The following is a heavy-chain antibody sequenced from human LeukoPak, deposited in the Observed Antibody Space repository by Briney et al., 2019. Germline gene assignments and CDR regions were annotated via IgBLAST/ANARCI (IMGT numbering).Heavy chain of an antibody. CDR1: GFIFNKHA. Sequence: GGSLRLSCAASGFIFNKHAMSWVRQPPGKGLEWVANIKQDGSSKYYVDSVKGRFTISRDNTKNALYLQMNSLRADDTAVYFCARDSTWLLDYWGQGTLITVSS. J-gene: IGHJ4*02. V-gene: IGHV3-7*03. D-gene: IGHD6-19*01. CDR2: IKQDGSSK. CDR3: ARDSTWLLDY.